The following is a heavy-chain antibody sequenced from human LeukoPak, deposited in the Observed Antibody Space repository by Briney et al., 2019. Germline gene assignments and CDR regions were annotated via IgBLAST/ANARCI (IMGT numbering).Heavy chain of an antibody. D-gene: IGHD2-21*01. CDR1: GFTFSDHY. CDR3: TRDPRLSLY. Sequence: GGSLRLSCAASGFTFSDHYMSWIRQAPGKGLEWLSYIGGSGSNIQYADSVKGRFTISRDNRKNVLYLQMNSLRDEDTAVYYCTRDPRLSLYWGQGTLVTVSS. CDR2: IGGSGSNI. V-gene: IGHV3-11*01. J-gene: IGHJ4*02.